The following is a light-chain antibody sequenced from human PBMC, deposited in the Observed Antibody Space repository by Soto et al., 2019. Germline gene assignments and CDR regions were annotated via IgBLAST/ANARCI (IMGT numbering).Light chain of an antibody. V-gene: IGLV2-14*03. Sequence: QSALTQPASLSGSPGQSITISCTGTSSDIGSYNYVSWYQQHPGKAPKLMIFDVSYRPSGISDRFSGSKSGNTASLTISGLQPEDESYYYCSSFGASSTLFGGGTQLTV. CDR3: SSFGASSTL. J-gene: IGLJ3*02. CDR2: DVS. CDR1: SSDIGSYNY.